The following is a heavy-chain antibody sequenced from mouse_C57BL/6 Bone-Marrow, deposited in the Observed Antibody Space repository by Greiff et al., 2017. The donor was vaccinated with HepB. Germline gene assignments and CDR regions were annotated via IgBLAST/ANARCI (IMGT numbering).Heavy chain of an antibody. CDR2: ISSGGDYI. CDR1: GFTFSSYA. J-gene: IGHJ2*01. Sequence: EVKLVESGEGLVKPGGSLKLSCAASGFTFSSYAMSWVRQTPEKRLEWVAYISSGGDYIYYADTVKGRFTLSRDNARNTLYLQMSSLKSEDTAMYYCTRGGITFDYWGQGTTLTVSA. D-gene: IGHD1-1*01. V-gene: IGHV5-9-1*02. CDR3: TRGGITFDY.